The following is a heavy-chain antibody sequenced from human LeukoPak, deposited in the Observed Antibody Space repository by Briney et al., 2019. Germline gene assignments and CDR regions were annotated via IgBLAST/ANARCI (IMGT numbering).Heavy chain of an antibody. V-gene: IGHV4-39*01. J-gene: IGHJ5*02. Sequence: SETLSLTCTVSGGSISSSSYYWDWIRQPPGKGLEWIGSIYYSGSTYYNPSLKSRVTISVDTSKNQFSLKLSSVTAADTAVYYCARYGSGGNWFDPWGQGTLVTVSS. D-gene: IGHD3-10*01. CDR1: GGSISSSSYY. CDR2: IYYSGST. CDR3: ARYGSGGNWFDP.